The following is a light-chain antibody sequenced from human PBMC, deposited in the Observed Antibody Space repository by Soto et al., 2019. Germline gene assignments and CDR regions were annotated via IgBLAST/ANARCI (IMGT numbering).Light chain of an antibody. CDR2: GAS. CDR1: QSVSNNY. CDR3: QQRSNLPPT. J-gene: IGKJ5*01. V-gene: IGKV3D-20*02. Sequence: EIVLTQSPGTQSLSPGERATLSCRASQSVSNNYLAWYQQKPGQAPRLLIYGASNRATGIPDRFSGSGSGTDFTLTISSLEPEDFAVYYCQQRSNLPPTFGQGTRLEIK.